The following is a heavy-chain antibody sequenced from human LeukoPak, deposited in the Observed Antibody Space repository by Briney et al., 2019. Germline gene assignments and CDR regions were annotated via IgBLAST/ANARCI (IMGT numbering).Heavy chain of an antibody. CDR2: IYYSGNT. D-gene: IGHD6-13*01. CDR1: GVSISSSSYY. V-gene: IGHV4-39*07. CDR3: ARDQRSSWPYYYYYYIDV. J-gene: IGHJ6*03. Sequence: SETLSLTCTVSGVSISSSSYYWGWIRQPPGKGLEWIGTIYYSGNTYYNPSLKSRVTISVDTSKNQFSLKLSSVTAADTAVYYCARDQRSSWPYYYYYYIDVWGKGTTVTVSS.